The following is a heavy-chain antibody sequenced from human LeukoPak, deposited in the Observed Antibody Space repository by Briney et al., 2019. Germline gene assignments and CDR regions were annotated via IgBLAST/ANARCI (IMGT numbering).Heavy chain of an antibody. CDR3: ARDPNGNYVGAFEM. V-gene: IGHV3-23*01. D-gene: IGHD4-17*01. CDR1: GFTFSSFA. J-gene: IGHJ3*02. CDR2: ILSGGDVF. Sequence: GGSLRLSCAASGFTFSSFAMMWVRQAPGMGLELISAILSGGDVFFYGDSVRGRFTISRDDSTNTLFLQMNNLRADDSAVYYCARDPNGNYVGAFEMWGPGTTVTVSS.